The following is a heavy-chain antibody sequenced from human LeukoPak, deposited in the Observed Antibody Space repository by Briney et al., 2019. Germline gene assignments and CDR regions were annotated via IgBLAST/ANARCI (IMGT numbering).Heavy chain of an antibody. D-gene: IGHD6-19*01. CDR3: ARARYSSGSDP. V-gene: IGHV3-21*01. CDR2: ISSSSSYI. Sequence: GGSLRLSCAASGLAFSGYAMSWVRQAPGKGLEWVSSISSSSSYIYYADSVKGRFTISRDNAKNSLYLQMNSLRAEDTAVYYCARARYSSGSDPWGQGTLVTVSS. CDR1: GLAFSGYA. J-gene: IGHJ5*02.